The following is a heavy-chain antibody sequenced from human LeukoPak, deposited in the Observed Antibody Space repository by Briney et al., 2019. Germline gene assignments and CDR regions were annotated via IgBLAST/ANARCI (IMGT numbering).Heavy chain of an antibody. D-gene: IGHD3-16*01. CDR3: ARLNGFHDSRFDC. CDR2: ISSTSITV. J-gene: IGHJ4*02. V-gene: IGHV3-48*01. Sequence: GGSLRLSCAASGFTFSSYSMTWVRQAPGKGLEWVSYISSTSITVHYADSVKGRFTISRDNAKNSLYLQMNSLRAEDTAVYYCARLNGFHDSRFDCWGQGALVTVSS. CDR1: GFTFSSYS.